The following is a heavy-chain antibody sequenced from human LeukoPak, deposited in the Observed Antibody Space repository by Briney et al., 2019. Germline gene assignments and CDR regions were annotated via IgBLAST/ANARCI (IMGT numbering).Heavy chain of an antibody. Sequence: GESLKISCKGSGYRFTSYWIGWVRQMPGKGLEWMGSIYPGDSDTRYSPSFQGQVTILVDKSISTAYVQWSSLKASDTATYYCARRAYCGGDCYLDYWGQGTLVTVSS. CDR3: ARRAYCGGDCYLDY. D-gene: IGHD2-21*02. J-gene: IGHJ4*02. V-gene: IGHV5-51*01. CDR1: GYRFTSYW. CDR2: IYPGDSDT.